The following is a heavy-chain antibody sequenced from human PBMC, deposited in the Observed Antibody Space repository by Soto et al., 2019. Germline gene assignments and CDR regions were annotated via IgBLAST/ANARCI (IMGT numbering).Heavy chain of an antibody. V-gene: IGHV3-74*01. D-gene: IGHD6-19*01. Sequence: GGSLRLSCAASGFTFSSYWMHWVRQAPGEGLVWVSRINSDGSSTSYADSVKGRFTISRDNAKNTLYLQMNSLRAEDTAVYYCARDLSIAVFFPWGQGTLVTVSS. J-gene: IGHJ5*02. CDR3: ARDLSIAVFFP. CDR1: GFTFSSYW. CDR2: INSDGSST.